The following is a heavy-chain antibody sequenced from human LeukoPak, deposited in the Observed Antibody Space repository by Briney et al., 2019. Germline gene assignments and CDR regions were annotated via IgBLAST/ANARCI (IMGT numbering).Heavy chain of an antibody. CDR3: ARENIVVVPAAHAFDI. Sequence: QPGGSLRLSCAASGFTVSSNYMSWVRQAPGKGLEWVSVIYSGGSTYYADSVKGRFTISRDNSKNTLYLQMNSLRAEDTAVYCCARENIVVVPAAHAFDIWGQGTLVTVSS. V-gene: IGHV3-66*02. CDR1: GFTVSSNY. D-gene: IGHD2-2*01. J-gene: IGHJ4*02. CDR2: IYSGGST.